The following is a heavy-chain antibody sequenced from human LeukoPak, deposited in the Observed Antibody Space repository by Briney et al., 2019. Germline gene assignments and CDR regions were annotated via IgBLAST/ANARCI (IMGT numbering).Heavy chain of an antibody. CDR3: ARDGSKPFDY. CDR2: IKQDGSEK. Sequence: PGGSLRLSCAASGFTLSSYWMSWVRQAPGKGLEWVANIKQDGSEKYYVDSVKGRLTISRDNAKNSLHLQMNSLRAEDTAVYYCARDGSKPFDYWGQGTLVTVSS. D-gene: IGHD6-13*01. CDR1: GFTLSSYW. V-gene: IGHV3-7*01. J-gene: IGHJ4*02.